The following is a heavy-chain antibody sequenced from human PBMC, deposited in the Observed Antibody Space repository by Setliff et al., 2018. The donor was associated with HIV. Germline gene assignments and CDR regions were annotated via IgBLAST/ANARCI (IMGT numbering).Heavy chain of an antibody. CDR3: ARVSRNLYGHLDGFDI. Sequence: GESLKISCRASGYSFTDYWIGWVRQMPGKGLECMGIIYPGDSETKYSPSFQGQVTISVDKSFNTAYLQWSSLRASDTTMYYCARVSRNLYGHLDGFDIWGHGAMVTVS. CDR2: IYPGDSET. V-gene: IGHV5-51*01. CDR1: GYSFTDYW. D-gene: IGHD3-10*01. J-gene: IGHJ3*02.